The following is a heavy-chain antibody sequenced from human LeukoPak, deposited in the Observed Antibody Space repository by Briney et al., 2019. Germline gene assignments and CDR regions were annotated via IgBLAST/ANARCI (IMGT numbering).Heavy chain of an antibody. CDR1: GFTFSSCE. CDR2: ISSSGSTI. V-gene: IGHV3-48*03. J-gene: IGHJ6*04. D-gene: IGHD3-10*02. Sequence: GGSLRLSCVASGFTFSSCEMNWVRQAPGKGLEWVSYISSSGSTIYYADSVKGRFTISRDNAKNSLYLQMNSLRAEDTAVYYCAELGITMIGGVWGKGTTVTISS. CDR3: AELGITMIGGV.